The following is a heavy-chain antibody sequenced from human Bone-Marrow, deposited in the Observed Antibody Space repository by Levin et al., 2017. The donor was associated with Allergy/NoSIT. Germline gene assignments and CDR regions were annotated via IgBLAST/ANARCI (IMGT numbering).Heavy chain of an antibody. CDR3: ARLQPYTWWFDP. CDR2: IDWDDDK. J-gene: IGHJ5*02. D-gene: IGHD2-2*02. CDR1: GFSLSTSGMC. V-gene: IGHV2-70*11. Sequence: QTLSLTCTFSGFSLSTSGMCVSWIRQPPGKALEWLARIDWDDDKYYSTSLKTRLTISKDTSKNQVVLTMTNMDPVDTATYYCARLQPYTWWFDPWGQGNLVTVSS.